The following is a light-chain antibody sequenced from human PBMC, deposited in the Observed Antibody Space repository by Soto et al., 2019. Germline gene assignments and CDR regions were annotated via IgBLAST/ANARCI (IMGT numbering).Light chain of an antibody. CDR3: YSYAGSYTNV. CDR1: RSDVGAYNY. J-gene: IGLJ1*01. V-gene: IGLV2-14*01. CDR2: EVT. Sequence: QSVLTQPASVSGSPGQSIAISCTGTRSDVGAYNYVSWYQQHPGKAPKLMISEVTNRPSGVSDRFSGSKSGNTASLTISGLQAEDEADYYCYSYAGSYTNVFGSGTKVTVL.